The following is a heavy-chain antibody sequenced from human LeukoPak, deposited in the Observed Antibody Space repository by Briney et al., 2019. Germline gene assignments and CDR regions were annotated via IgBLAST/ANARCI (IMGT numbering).Heavy chain of an antibody. J-gene: IGHJ4*02. CDR2: SGTRSGTK. V-gene: IGHV3-21*01. Sequence: GGSLRLSCAASGFTLSSLAMPWVRQAPGKGLEWVSSSGTRSGTKYYADSVMGRFTISRDSAMNSVSLQINSLRAEDTAVYYCLLQMTYGELSDPDFRGQGTLVTVSS. CDR1: GFTLSSLA. CDR3: LLQMTYGELSDPDF. D-gene: IGHD3-16*02.